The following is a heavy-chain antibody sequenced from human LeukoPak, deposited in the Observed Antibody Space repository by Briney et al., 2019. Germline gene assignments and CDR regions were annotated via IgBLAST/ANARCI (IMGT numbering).Heavy chain of an antibody. Sequence: GGSLRLSCAASGFTFSSYAMSWVRQAPGKGLGWVSAISGSGGSTYYADSVKGRFTISRDNSKNTLYLQMNSLSAEDTAVYYCAKARHSSGYYLFDYWGQGTLVTVSS. D-gene: IGHD3-22*01. J-gene: IGHJ4*02. CDR3: AKARHSSGYYLFDY. CDR2: ISGSGGST. V-gene: IGHV3-23*01. CDR1: GFTFSSYA.